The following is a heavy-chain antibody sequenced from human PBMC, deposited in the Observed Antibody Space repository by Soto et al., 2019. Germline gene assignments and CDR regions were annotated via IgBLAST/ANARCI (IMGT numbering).Heavy chain of an antibody. D-gene: IGHD2-2*01. CDR3: ASTYSKVVDSLDY. V-gene: IGHV4-31*03. J-gene: IGHJ4*02. CDR1: GGSISSGGYY. CDR2: IYYSGST. Sequence: QVQLQESGPGLVKPSQTLSLTCTVSGGSISSGGYYWSWIRQHPGKGLEWIGYIYYSGSTYYNPSLKSRVTIPVATSKNQFSLKLSSVTAADTAVYYCASTYSKVVDSLDYWGQGTLVTVSS.